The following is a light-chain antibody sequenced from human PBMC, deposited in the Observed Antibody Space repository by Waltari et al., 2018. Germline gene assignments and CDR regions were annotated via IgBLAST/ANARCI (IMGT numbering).Light chain of an antibody. CDR2: SAS. V-gene: IGKV1-16*01. CDR1: QGIAKL. J-gene: IGKJ5*01. CDR3: QQYFSYPIT. Sequence: DIQMTQSPSSLSASVGDRVINTCRASQGIAKLLAWYQQKPGKAPKSLIHSASTLHVGVPARFTGSGSWTDFNLTISGLQPEDLATYYCQQYFSYPITFGQGTRL.